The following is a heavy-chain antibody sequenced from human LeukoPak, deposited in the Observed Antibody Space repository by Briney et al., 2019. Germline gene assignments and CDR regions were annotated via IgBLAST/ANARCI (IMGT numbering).Heavy chain of an antibody. V-gene: IGHV3-11*01. CDR2: ISSSGSTI. D-gene: IGHD6-13*01. J-gene: IGHJ4*02. Sequence: GGSLRLSCAASGFTFSDYYMSWIRQAPGKGLEWVSYISSSGSTIYYADSVKGRFTISRDNAKNSLYLQMNSLRAEDTAVYYCARDQVAAAGTEQGGNNYWGQGTLVTVSS. CDR3: ARDQVAAAGTEQGGNNY. CDR1: GFTFSDYY.